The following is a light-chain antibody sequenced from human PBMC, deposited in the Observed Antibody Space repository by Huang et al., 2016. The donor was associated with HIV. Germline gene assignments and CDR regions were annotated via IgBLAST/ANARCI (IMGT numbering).Light chain of an antibody. J-gene: IGKJ2*01. Sequence: EIVLTQSPATLSLSPGARATLSCRASQSVASYLAWYQQKPGQAPRLLIYDTSTRAPGIPARFSGGGSGTDFTLTISGLEPEDFAVYYCQQRADRPTFGQGTRLEI. CDR2: DTS. CDR1: QSVASY. V-gene: IGKV3-11*01. CDR3: QQRADRPT.